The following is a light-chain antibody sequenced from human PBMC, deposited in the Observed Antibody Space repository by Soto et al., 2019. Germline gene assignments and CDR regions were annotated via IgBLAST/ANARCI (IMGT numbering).Light chain of an antibody. V-gene: IGKV2-28*01. Sequence: DIVMTQSPLSLPVTPGEPASISCMSSQSLLHSNGYNYLDWYLQKPGQSPQLLIYLGSNRASGVPDRFSGSGSGTDFTLKISRVEAEDVGVYYCMQGLQTLYTFGQGTKLEIK. CDR1: QSLLHSNGYNY. CDR3: MQGLQTLYT. CDR2: LGS. J-gene: IGKJ2*01.